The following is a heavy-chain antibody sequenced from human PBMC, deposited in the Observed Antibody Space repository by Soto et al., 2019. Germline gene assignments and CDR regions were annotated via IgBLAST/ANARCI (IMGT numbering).Heavy chain of an antibody. J-gene: IGHJ5*02. Sequence: SETLSLTCTVSGGSISSGGYYWSWIRQHPGKGLEWIGYIYYSGSTYYNPSLKSRVTISVDTSKTQFSLKLSSVTAADTAVYYCARDKMTMVRGGTGWFDPWGQGTLVTVSS. V-gene: IGHV4-31*03. D-gene: IGHD3-10*01. CDR3: ARDKMTMVRGGTGWFDP. CDR2: IYYSGST. CDR1: GGSISSGGYY.